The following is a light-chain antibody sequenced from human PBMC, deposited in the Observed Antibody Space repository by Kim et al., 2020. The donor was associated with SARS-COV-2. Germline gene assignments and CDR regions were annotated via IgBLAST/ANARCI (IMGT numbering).Light chain of an antibody. CDR2: AAS. CDR1: QGVRNY. V-gene: IGKV1-27*01. Sequence: SVGDRATLSCRARQGVRNYLAWYQQKPGKVPKLLIYAASALPSGVPSRFSGSGSGTDFTLTITSLQPEDVAAYYCQQCKSAPWTFGQGTKVDIK. J-gene: IGKJ1*01. CDR3: QQCKSAPWT.